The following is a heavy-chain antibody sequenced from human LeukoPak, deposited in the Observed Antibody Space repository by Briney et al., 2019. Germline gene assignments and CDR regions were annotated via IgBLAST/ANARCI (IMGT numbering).Heavy chain of an antibody. CDR3: ARVGTIFGIVQYYFDY. J-gene: IGHJ4*02. CDR1: GGSISSGGYY. V-gene: IGHV4-31*03. D-gene: IGHD3-3*01. CDR2: IYYSGST. Sequence: PSQTLSLTCTVSGGSISSGGYYWSWIRQHPGKGLGWIGYIYYSGSTYYNPSLKSRITISVDTSKNQFSLKLSSVTAADTAVYYCARVGTIFGIVQYYFDYWGQGTPVTVSS.